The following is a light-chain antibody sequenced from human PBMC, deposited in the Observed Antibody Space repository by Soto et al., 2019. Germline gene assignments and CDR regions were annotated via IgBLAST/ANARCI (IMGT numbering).Light chain of an antibody. V-gene: IGKV3-20*01. Sequence: EIVMTQSPATLSVSPGERATLSCRASQSVSSSYLAWYQQKPGQAPRLLIHGASTRATGIPDRFTGSGSGTDFTLTISRLEPEDFAVYYCQQYGNSPLMFTFGPGTKVDIK. CDR3: QQYGNSPLMFT. J-gene: IGKJ3*01. CDR1: QSVSSSY. CDR2: GAS.